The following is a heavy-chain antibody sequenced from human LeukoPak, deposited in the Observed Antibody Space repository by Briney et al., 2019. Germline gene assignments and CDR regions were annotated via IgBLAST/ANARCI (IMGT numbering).Heavy chain of an antibody. CDR1: GGSFSGYY. J-gene: IGHJ5*02. CDR2: INHSGST. V-gene: IGHV4-34*01. Sequence: PSETLSLTCAVYGGSFSGYYWSWIRQPPGKGLEWIGEINHSGSTNYNPSLKSRVTISVDTSKNQFSLKLSSVTAADTAVYYCARREVSGPEDWFDPWGQGTLVTVSS. CDR3: ARREVSGPEDWFDP. D-gene: IGHD3-16*02.